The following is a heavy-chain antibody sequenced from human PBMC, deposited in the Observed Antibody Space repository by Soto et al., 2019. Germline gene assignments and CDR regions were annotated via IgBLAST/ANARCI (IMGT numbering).Heavy chain of an antibody. Sequence: EVQLVESGGSLVQPGGSLRLSCAASGFTFSSYSMNWVRQAPGKRLEWVSYISSSSSTIYYADSVKGRFTISRDNAKKSLYPQMNSLRDEDTAVYYCARHHYYEAPLYYFDYWGQGTLVTVSS. CDR2: ISSSSSTI. CDR1: GFTFSSYS. CDR3: ARHHYYEAPLYYFDY. D-gene: IGHD3-22*01. J-gene: IGHJ4*02. V-gene: IGHV3-48*02.